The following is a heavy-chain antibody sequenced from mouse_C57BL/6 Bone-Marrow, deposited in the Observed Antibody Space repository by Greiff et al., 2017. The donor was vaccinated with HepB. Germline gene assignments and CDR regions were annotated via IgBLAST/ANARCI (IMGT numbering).Heavy chain of an antibody. V-gene: IGHV7-3*01. D-gene: IGHD4-1*01. CDR2: IRNKANGYTT. J-gene: IGHJ2*01. CDR1: GLTFTDYY. Sequence: EVQLQQSGGGLVQPGGSLSLSCAASGLTFTDYYMSWVRQPPGKALEWLGFIRNKANGYTTEYSASVKGRFTISRDNSQSILYLQMNALRAEDSATYYCARSGVWYFDYWGQGTTLTVSS. CDR3: ARSGVWYFDY.